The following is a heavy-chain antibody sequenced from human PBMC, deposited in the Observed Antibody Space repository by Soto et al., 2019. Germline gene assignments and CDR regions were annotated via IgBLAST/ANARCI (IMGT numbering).Heavy chain of an antibody. Sequence: PPETLSLTCAVYGGSFSGYYWSWIRQPPGKGLEWIGYIYYSGSTNYNPSLKSRVTISVDTSKNQFSLKLSSVTAADTAVYYCARSDGRYWGQGTLVTVSS. J-gene: IGHJ4*02. CDR3: ARSDGRY. CDR2: IYYSGST. CDR1: GGSFSGYY. V-gene: IGHV4-59*01.